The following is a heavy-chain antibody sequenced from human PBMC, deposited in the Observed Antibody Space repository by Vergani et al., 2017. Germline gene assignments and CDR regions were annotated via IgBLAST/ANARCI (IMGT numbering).Heavy chain of an antibody. CDR2: ISSSSSYI. CDR1: GFTFSSYS. J-gene: IGHJ6*02. D-gene: IGHD3-3*01. Sequence: EVQLVESGGGLVKPGGSLRLSCAASGFTFSSYSMNWVRQAPGKGLEWVSSISSSSSYIYYADSVKGRFTISRDNAKNSLYLQMNSLRAEDTAVYYCARDLSPLADEEYDFWSGYFGVARTNYYYYGMDVWGQGTTVTVSS. CDR3: ARDLSPLADEEYDFWSGYFGVARTNYYYYGMDV. V-gene: IGHV3-21*01.